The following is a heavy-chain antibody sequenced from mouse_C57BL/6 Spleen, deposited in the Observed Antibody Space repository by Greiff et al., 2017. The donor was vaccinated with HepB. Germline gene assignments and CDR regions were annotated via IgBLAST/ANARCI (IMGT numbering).Heavy chain of an antibody. CDR3: ARHEERGKTAQAAWFAY. Sequence: QVQLKESGAELVKPGASVKLSCKASGYTFTEYTIHWVKQRSGQGLEWIGWFYPGSGSIKYNEKFKDKATLTADKSSSTVYMELSRLTSEDSAVYFCARHEERGKTAQAAWFAYWGQGTLVTVSA. CDR1: GYTFTEYT. D-gene: IGHD3-2*02. J-gene: IGHJ3*01. V-gene: IGHV1-62-2*01. CDR2: FYPGSGSI.